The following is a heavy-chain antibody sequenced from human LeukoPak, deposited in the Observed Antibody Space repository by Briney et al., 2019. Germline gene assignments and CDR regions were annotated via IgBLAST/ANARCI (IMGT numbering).Heavy chain of an antibody. D-gene: IGHD2-15*01. V-gene: IGHV4-59*01. CDR1: GGSISTYY. CDR3: ARGDCSGGSCYDGRYYFDY. CDR2: VYYTGST. Sequence: SETLSLTCTVSGGSISTYYWSWIRPPPGKGLDWIGYVYYTGSTDYNPSLKSRVAISVDTSKNQFSLKLNSVTAADTAMYYCARGDCSGGSCYDGRYYFDYWGQGTLVTVSS. J-gene: IGHJ4*02.